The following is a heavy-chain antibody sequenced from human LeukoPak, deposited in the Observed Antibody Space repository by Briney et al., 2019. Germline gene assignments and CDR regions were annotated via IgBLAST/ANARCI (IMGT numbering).Heavy chain of an antibody. Sequence: ASVKVSCKASGGTFSSYAISWVRQAPGQGLEWMGGIIPIFGTANHAQKFQGRVTITADESTSTAYMELSSLRSEDTAVYYCARLDSSGYYYDYDYWGQGTLVTVSS. CDR1: GGTFSSYA. V-gene: IGHV1-69*13. CDR3: ARLDSSGYYYDYDY. D-gene: IGHD3-22*01. CDR2: IIPIFGTA. J-gene: IGHJ4*02.